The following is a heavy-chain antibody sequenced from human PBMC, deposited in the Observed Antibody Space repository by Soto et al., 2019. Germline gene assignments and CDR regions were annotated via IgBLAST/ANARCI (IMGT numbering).Heavy chain of an antibody. V-gene: IGHV1-3*01. J-gene: IGHJ6*02. Sequence: SVKVSCKDSGYTFTSYALHWVRQAPGQRLEWMGWVNACNGNTKYSQNSQGRVPIIRDPSASTAYPELNILSSEDPAVYYCASDCHHYGMDVWGQGTTVTVSS. CDR2: VNACNGNT. CDR3: ASDCHHYGMDV. CDR1: GYTFTSYA.